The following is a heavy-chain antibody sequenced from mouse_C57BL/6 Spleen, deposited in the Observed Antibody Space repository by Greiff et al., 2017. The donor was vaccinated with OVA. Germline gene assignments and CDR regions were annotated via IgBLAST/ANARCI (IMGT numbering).Heavy chain of an antibody. D-gene: IGHD2-3*01. V-gene: IGHV1-64*01. CDR1: GYTFTSYW. CDR3: ARWWRIYDGYYVGFAY. J-gene: IGHJ3*01. CDR2: IHPNSGST. Sequence: QVQLQQPGAELVKPGASVKLSCKASGYTFTSYWMHWVKQRPGQGLEWIGMIHPNSGSTNYNEKFKSKATLTVDKSSSTAYMQLSSLTSEDSAVYYCARWWRIYDGYYVGFAYWGQGTLVTVSA.